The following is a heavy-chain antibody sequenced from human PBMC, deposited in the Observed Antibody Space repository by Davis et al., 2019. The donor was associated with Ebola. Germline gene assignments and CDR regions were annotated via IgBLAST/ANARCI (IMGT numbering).Heavy chain of an antibody. CDR1: GGSISSYY. J-gene: IGHJ6*02. CDR2: IYTSGST. D-gene: IGHD2-2*01. CDR3: ARVRCSSTSCTYGMDV. V-gene: IGHV4-4*07. Sequence: PSETLSLTCTVSGGSISSYYWSWIRQPAGKGLEWIGRIYTSGSTNYNPSLKSRVTMSVDTSKNQFSLKLSSVTAADTAVYYCARVRCSSTSCTYGMDVWGQGTTVTVSS.